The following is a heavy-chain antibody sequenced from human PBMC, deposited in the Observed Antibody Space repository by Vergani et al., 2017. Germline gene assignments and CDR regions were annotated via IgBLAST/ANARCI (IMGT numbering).Heavy chain of an antibody. CDR3: ARDPDIVVVXAAPYYYYYYGMDV. V-gene: IGHV1-18*04. CDR2: ISAYNSNT. Sequence: QVQLVQSGAEVKKPGASVKVSCKASGYTFTSYGISWVRQAPGQGLEWMGWISAYNSNTNYAQKIQGRVPMTTDKSTSTAYMELRSLRSDDTAVYYCARDPDIVVVXAAPYYYYYYGMDVWGQGTTVTVSS. J-gene: IGHJ6*02. D-gene: IGHD2-2*01. CDR1: GYTFTSYG.